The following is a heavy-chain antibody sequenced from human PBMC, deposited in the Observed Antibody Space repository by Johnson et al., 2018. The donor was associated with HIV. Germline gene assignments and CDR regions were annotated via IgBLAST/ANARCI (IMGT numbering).Heavy chain of an antibody. CDR3: AREWLYGFDI. J-gene: IGHJ3*02. V-gene: IGHV3-30*14. CDR2: VSFDTINK. Sequence: VQLVESGGGVVQPGRSLRVSCAASGFTFSRYAMHWVRQAPGKGPEWVAVVSFDTINKDYADSVKGRFTISRDNSKNTLYLQMNRLRAEDTAVYYCAREWLYGFDIWGQGTMVTVSS. D-gene: IGHD5-24*01. CDR1: GFTFSRYA.